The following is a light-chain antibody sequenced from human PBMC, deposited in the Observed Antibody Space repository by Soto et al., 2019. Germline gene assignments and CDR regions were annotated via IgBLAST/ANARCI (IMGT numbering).Light chain of an antibody. Sequence: EIVLTQSPGTLSLSPGERATLSCRASQSVSSSYLAWYQQKPGQAPRLLIYGASSRSTGIPDRFSGSGSGTHFTLTISRLEPEDGAVYYCQQYGSSPPYTFGQGTKLEIK. V-gene: IGKV3-20*01. J-gene: IGKJ2*01. CDR1: QSVSSSY. CDR3: QQYGSSPPYT. CDR2: GAS.